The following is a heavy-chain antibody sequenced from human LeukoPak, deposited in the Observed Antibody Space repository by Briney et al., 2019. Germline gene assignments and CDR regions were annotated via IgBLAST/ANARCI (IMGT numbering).Heavy chain of an antibody. D-gene: IGHD2-2*01. CDR1: GGSISSGGYY. CDR2: IYYSGST. V-gene: IGHV4-31*03. Sequence: SETLSLTCTVSGGSISSGGYYWSWIRQHPGKGLEWIGYIYYSGSTYYNPSLKSRVTVSVDTSKNQFSLKLSSVTAADTAVYYCARVGYCSSTSCYDDYYYYGMDVWGQGTTVTVSS. CDR3: ARVGYCSSTSCYDDYYYYGMDV. J-gene: IGHJ6*02.